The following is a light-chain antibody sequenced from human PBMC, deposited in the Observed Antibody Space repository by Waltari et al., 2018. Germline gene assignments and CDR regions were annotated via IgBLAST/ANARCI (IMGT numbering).Light chain of an antibody. CDR2: GAY. CDR1: QSVGSN. V-gene: IGKV3-15*01. Sequence: EIVMTQSPPTLSVSPGDTASLSCRASQSVGSNLAWYQQKPGQAPRLLIYGAYNRATGIPARFSGSGSGTDFTLTISRVEAEDVGIYYCMQALQTPHTFGQGTKLEIK. J-gene: IGKJ2*01. CDR3: MQALQTPHT.